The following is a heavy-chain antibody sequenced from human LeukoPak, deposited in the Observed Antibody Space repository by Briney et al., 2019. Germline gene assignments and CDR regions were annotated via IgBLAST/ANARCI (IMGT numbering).Heavy chain of an antibody. J-gene: IGHJ4*02. Sequence: PGGSLRLSCTASGFTFGDYAMSWVRQAPGKGLEWVANIKQDGSEKHYVDSVTGRFTISRDNAKNSLYLQLNSLRGEDTAVYYCGSGSTWLPRGQGTLVTVSS. V-gene: IGHV3-7*01. CDR1: GFTFGDYA. CDR2: IKQDGSEK. D-gene: IGHD6-13*01. CDR3: GSGSTWLP.